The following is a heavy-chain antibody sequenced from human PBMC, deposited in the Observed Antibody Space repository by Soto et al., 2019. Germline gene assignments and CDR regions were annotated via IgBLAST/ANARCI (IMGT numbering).Heavy chain of an antibody. CDR3: AKESWRLDY. V-gene: IGHV3-7*01. Sequence: EVQLEESGGGLVQPGGSLRLSCAASGFTFSGYWMNWVRQAPGKGLEWLANIKGDGSDKNYLDSVKGRFTISRDNAKNSLYLPMNSLRAEDTAVYYCAKESWRLDYWGQGTLVTVSS. J-gene: IGHJ4*02. CDR2: IKGDGSDK. CDR1: GFTFSGYW. D-gene: IGHD3-3*01.